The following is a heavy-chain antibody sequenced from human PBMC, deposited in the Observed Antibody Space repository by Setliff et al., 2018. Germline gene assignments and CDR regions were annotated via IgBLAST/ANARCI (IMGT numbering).Heavy chain of an antibody. CDR1: GYTFTGYY. Sequence: ASVKVSCKASGYTFTGYYMHWVRQAPGQGLEWMGWINPNSGGTNYAQKFQGWVTMTRDTSISTAYMELSRLRSDDTAVYYCARGGLRGPLNYYYYYMDVWGKGTMVTVSS. CDR2: INPNSGGT. D-gene: IGHD4-17*01. V-gene: IGHV1-2*04. CDR3: ARGGLRGPLNYYYYYMDV. J-gene: IGHJ6*03.